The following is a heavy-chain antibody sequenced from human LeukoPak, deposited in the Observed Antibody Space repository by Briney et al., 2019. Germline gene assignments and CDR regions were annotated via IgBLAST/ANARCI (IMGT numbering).Heavy chain of an antibody. V-gene: IGHV3-48*01. CDR1: DSTFSTST. CDR3: ARDLSMGYRRRGLDC. Sequence: QSGGSLRLSCAGSDSTFSTSTMNWDRQASGKGLEWVSYISSTGTKKFYADSVKGRFTISRDNDKNSLYLQMDSLRAEDTAVYYCARDLSMGYRRRGLDCWGQGTLVTVSS. CDR2: ISSTGTKK. J-gene: IGHJ4*02. D-gene: IGHD2/OR15-2a*01.